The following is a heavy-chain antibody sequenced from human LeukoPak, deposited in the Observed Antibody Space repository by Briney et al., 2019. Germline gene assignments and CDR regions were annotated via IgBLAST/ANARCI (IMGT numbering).Heavy chain of an antibody. V-gene: IGHV4-61*02. CDR2: IYTSGST. Sequence: SQTLPLTCTVSGGSISSGSYYWSWIRQPAGKGLEWIGRIYTSGSTNYNPSLKSRVTISVDTSKNQFSLKLSSVTAADTAVYYCARTPYYDFWSGYQDAFDIWGQGTMVAVSS. D-gene: IGHD3-3*01. CDR3: ARTPYYDFWSGYQDAFDI. CDR1: GGSISSGSYY. J-gene: IGHJ3*02.